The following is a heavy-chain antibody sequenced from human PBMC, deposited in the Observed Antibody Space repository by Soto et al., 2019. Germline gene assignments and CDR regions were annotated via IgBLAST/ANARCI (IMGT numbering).Heavy chain of an antibody. Sequence: QVRLVQSGAEVKKPGASVSISCKTSGFTFTTYYIHWVRQAPGQGLEWMGMIDPSGGSTTYAHKFQGRITMTSDMSTSTVYMELSSLRSEDTAVYYCARVPYDTTGYYAFWGQGTLVTVSS. CDR2: IDPSGGST. D-gene: IGHD3-22*01. CDR3: ARVPYDTTGYYAF. J-gene: IGHJ4*02. CDR1: GFTFTTYY. V-gene: IGHV1-46*01.